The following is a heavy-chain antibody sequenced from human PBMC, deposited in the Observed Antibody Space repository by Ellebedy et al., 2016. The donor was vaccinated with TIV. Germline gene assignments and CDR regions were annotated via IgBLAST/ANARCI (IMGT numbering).Heavy chain of an antibody. J-gene: IGHJ4*02. V-gene: IGHV1-3*01. Sequence: AASVKVSCKASGYTFTSYAMHWLRQAPGQRLEWMGWINAGNGNTKYSQKFQGRVTITRDTSASTAYMELSSLRSEDTAVYYCARGRDYGTFDYWGQGTLVTVSS. D-gene: IGHD4-17*01. CDR2: INAGNGNT. CDR1: GYTFTSYA. CDR3: ARGRDYGTFDY.